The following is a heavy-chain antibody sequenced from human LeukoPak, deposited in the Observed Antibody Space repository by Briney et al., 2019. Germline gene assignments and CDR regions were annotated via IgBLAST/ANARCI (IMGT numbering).Heavy chain of an antibody. CDR1: GFTFSSYG. J-gene: IGHJ4*02. CDR3: ARSDAGMATYYFDY. D-gene: IGHD5-12*01. CDR2: ISYDGSNK. Sequence: GGSLRLSCAASGFTFSSYGMHWVRQAPGKGLEWVAVISYDGSNKYYADSVKGRFTISRDNSKNTLYLQMNSLRAEDTAVYYCARSDAGMATYYFDYWGQGTLVTVSS. V-gene: IGHV3-30*03.